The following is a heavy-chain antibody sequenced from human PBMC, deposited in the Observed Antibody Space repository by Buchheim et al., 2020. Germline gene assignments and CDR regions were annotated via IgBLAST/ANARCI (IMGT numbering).Heavy chain of an antibody. Sequence: QVQLQESGPGLVKPSGTLSLTCAVSGGSISSSNWWSWVRQPPGKGLEWIGEIYHSGSTNYNPSLKSRVPISVDKSKNQFSLKLSSVTAADTAVYYCARVGPPYYYDSSGYWDWYFDLWGRGTL. J-gene: IGHJ2*01. CDR3: ARVGPPYYYDSSGYWDWYFDL. D-gene: IGHD3-22*01. V-gene: IGHV4-4*02. CDR2: IYHSGST. CDR1: GGSISSSNW.